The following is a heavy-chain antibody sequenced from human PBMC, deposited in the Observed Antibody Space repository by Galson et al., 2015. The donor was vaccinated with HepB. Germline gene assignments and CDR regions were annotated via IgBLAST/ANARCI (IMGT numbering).Heavy chain of an antibody. J-gene: IGHJ5*02. CDR1: GDSVSSKSAA. D-gene: IGHD1-14*01. CDR2: TYYRSKWRT. V-gene: IGHV6-1*01. Sequence: CAISGDSVSSKSAAWNWIRQSPSRGLEWLGRTYYRSKWRTDYAVFVKSRNTINPDTSKNQISLQLNSVTPEDTALYYCAREDETGVGWFDPWGQGTLVTVSS. CDR3: AREDETGVGWFDP.